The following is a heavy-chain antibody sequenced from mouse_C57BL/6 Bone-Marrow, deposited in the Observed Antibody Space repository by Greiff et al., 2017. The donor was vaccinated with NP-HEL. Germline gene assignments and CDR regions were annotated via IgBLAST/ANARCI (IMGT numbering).Heavy chain of an antibody. J-gene: IGHJ4*01. V-gene: IGHV1-72*01. Sequence: VKLQQPGAELVKPGASVKLSCKASGYTFTSYWMHWVKQRPGRGLEWIGRIDPNSGGTKYNEKFKSKATLTVDKPSSTAYMQLSSLTSEDSAVYYCARHGSSPYYAMDYWGQGTSVTVSS. CDR3: ARHGSSPYYAMDY. D-gene: IGHD1-1*01. CDR1: GYTFTSYW. CDR2: IDPNSGGT.